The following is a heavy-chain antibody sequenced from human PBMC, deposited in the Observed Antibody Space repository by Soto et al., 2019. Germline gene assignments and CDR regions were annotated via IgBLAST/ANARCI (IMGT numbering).Heavy chain of an antibody. V-gene: IGHV3-21*01. CDR2: ITTSSAYI. CDR3: VRSGTARLLRHSWFDT. Sequence: EVQLVESGGGLVKPGGSLRLSCAASGFTFNTYDMNWVRQAPGKGLEWVSSITTSSAYIYYADSLKGRITISRDNAKTSLFLQMNSLRAVDTAVYCCVRSGTARLLRHSWFDTWGQGTLVTVSS. J-gene: IGHJ5*02. CDR1: GFTFNTYD. D-gene: IGHD2-21*01.